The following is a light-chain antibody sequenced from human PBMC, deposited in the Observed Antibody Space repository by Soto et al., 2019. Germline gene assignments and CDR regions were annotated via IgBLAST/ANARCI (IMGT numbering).Light chain of an antibody. CDR3: QQDNSYSPLT. Sequence: DIQMTQSPSTLSASVGDRVTITCRASQSISSGLAWYQQKPGKAPKLLIYKASSLEIGVPSRFSGSGPGTEFSLTIRSLHPDDFATDYCQQDNSYSPLTFGGGTKVEIK. CDR2: KAS. J-gene: IGKJ4*01. CDR1: QSISSG. V-gene: IGKV1-5*03.